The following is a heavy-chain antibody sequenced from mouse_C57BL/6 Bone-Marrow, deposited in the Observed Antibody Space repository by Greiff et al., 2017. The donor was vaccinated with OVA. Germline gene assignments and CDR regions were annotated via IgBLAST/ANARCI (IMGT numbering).Heavy chain of an antibody. CDR1: GFSLTSYG. D-gene: IGHD1-1*01. J-gene: IGHJ4*01. V-gene: IGHV2-4*01. CDR2: IWSGGST. Sequence: VKVVESGPGLVQPSQSLSITCTVSGFSLTSYGVHWVRQPPGKGLEWLGVIWSGGSTDYNAAFISRLSISKDNSKSQVFFKMNSLQADDTAIYYCAKYYYGSSWGFYYAMDYWGQGTSVTVSS. CDR3: AKYYYGSSWGFYYAMDY.